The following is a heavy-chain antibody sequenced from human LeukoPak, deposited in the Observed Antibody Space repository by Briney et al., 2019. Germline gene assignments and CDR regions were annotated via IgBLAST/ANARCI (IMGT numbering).Heavy chain of an antibody. Sequence: GGSLRLSCAASGFTFSSYSMNWVRQAPGKGLEWVSAISGSGGSTYYADSVKGRFTISRDNSKNTLYLQMNSLRAEDTAVCYCAKEENYYGSGSSPFDYWGQGTLVTVSS. CDR2: ISGSGGST. CDR3: AKEENYYGSGSSPFDY. J-gene: IGHJ4*02. CDR1: GFTFSSYS. D-gene: IGHD3-10*01. V-gene: IGHV3-23*01.